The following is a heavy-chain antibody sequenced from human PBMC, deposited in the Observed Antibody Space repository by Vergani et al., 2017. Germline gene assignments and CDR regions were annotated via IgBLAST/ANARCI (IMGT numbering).Heavy chain of an antibody. CDR1: GFTLSNYD. D-gene: IGHD3-10*01. J-gene: IGHJ5*02. Sequence: QVQLVESGGGVVQRGGSLRLSCATSGFTLSNYDMQWIRQGPGKGLEFVAFIQFDGSNQYYADSVKGRVTISRDTSKNTLHLQINNLRVEDTAVYYCARGNYYGSGTYVDPWVQGTLVTVSS. CDR3: ARGNYYGSGTYVDP. V-gene: IGHV3-30*02. CDR2: IQFDGSNQ.